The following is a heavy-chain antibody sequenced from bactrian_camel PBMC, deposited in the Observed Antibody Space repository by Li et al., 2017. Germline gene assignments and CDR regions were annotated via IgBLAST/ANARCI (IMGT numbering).Heavy chain of an antibody. Sequence: VQLVESGGGSVQVGGSLSLSCRVSGDEYRGLCMGWFRQAPGKQREEVALVYMNECEQVAIISKEGATSYAESVKGRFAISRDNVKNTLYLQLDSLKTEDTAKYYCTRGTVVAGNPFGFGYWGQGTQVTVS. CDR3: TRGTVVAGNPFGFGY. CDR1: GDEYRGLC. CDR2: VYMNECEQVAIISKEGAT. V-gene: IGHV3S68*01. J-gene: IGHJ6*01. D-gene: IGHD6*01.